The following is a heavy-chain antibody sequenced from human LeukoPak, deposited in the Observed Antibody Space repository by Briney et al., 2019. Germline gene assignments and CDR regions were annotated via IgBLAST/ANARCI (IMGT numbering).Heavy chain of an antibody. CDR2: INHSGST. Sequence: SETLSLTCAVYGGSFSGYYWSWIRQPPGKGLEWIGEINHSGSTNYNPSLKSRVTISVDTSKNQFSLKLSSVTAADTAVYYCAATKSVGVVIKYYYYMDVWGKGTTVTVSS. CDR3: AATKSVGVVIKYYYYMDV. J-gene: IGHJ6*03. V-gene: IGHV4-34*01. CDR1: GGSFSGYY. D-gene: IGHD3-3*01.